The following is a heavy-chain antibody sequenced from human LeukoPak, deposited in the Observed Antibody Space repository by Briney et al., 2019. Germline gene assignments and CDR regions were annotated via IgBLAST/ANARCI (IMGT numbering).Heavy chain of an antibody. J-gene: IGHJ4*02. CDR2: INHSGST. Sequence: SETLSLTCAVYGGSFSGYYWSWIRQPPGKGLEWIGEINHSGSTNYNPSLKSRVIISVDTSKNQFSLKLSSVTAADTAVYYCARGSRKHSYYYDSSGYYSLGYWGQGTLVTVSS. CDR3: ARGSRKHSYYYDSSGYYSLGY. V-gene: IGHV4-34*01. D-gene: IGHD3-22*01. CDR1: GGSFSGYY.